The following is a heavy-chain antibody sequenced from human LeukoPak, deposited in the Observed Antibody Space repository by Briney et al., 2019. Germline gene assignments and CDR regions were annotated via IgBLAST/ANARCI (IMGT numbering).Heavy chain of an antibody. D-gene: IGHD3-9*01. CDR2: INHSGST. CDR3: ARGLFVESVLRYFDWPKSGVDY. CDR1: GGSFSGYY. J-gene: IGHJ4*02. V-gene: IGHV4-34*01. Sequence: SETLSLTCAVYGGSFSGYYWSWIRQPPGKGLEWIGEINHSGSTNYNPSLKSRVTISVDTSKNQFSLKLSSVTAADTAVYYCARGLFVESVLRYFDWPKSGVDYWGQGTLVTVSS.